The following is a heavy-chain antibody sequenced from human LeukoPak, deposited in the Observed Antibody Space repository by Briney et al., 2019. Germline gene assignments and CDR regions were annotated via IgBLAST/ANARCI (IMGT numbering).Heavy chain of an antibody. D-gene: IGHD4-17*01. CDR3: ARPKHDYVELED. Sequence: GGSLRLSCVASGFSFRSYGMHWVRQAPGKGLEWVAVIWNDASNKHYVDSVKGRFTISKDNSKNTVYLQMNSLRAEDTAIYYCARPKHDYVELEDWGQGTLVIVSS. CDR1: GFSFRSYG. V-gene: IGHV3-33*01. CDR2: IWNDASNK. J-gene: IGHJ4*02.